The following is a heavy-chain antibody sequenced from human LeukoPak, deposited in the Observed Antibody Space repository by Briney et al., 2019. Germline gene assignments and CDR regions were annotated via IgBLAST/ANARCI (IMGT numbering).Heavy chain of an antibody. CDR2: INHSGTT. J-gene: IGHJ4*02. CDR3: AGGFDSNPDY. CDR1: GGSFSGYY. Sequence: PSETLSLTCAVYGGSFSGYYWSWIRQPPGKGLEWIGEINHSGTTKYNPSLKSRVTISVDTSKNQFSLNLRSVAAADTAVYYCAGGFDSNPDYWGQGTLVTVSS. D-gene: IGHD6-13*01. V-gene: IGHV4-34*01.